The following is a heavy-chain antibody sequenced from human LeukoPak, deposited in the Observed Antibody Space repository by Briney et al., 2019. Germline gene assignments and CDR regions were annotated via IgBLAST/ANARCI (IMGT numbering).Heavy chain of an antibody. J-gene: IGHJ4*02. Sequence: PGGSLTLSCAASGFTFSNVWMTWVRQAPGKGLEWVGRIQGKTAGGTTDYGAPVKGRFTISRDDSKNTLYLQMDSLKTEDTGVYYCTSTLGHWGQGTLVTVSS. V-gene: IGHV3-15*01. D-gene: IGHD7-27*01. CDR3: TSTLGH. CDR2: IQGKTAGGTT. CDR1: GFTFSNVW.